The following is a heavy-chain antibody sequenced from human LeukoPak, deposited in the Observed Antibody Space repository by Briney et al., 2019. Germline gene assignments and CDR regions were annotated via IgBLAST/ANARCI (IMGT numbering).Heavy chain of an antibody. D-gene: IGHD1-7*01. J-gene: IGHJ4*02. Sequence: GGSLRLSCAASGFTFSSYAMHWVRQAPGEGLEWVAVISYDGSNKYYADSVKGRFTISRDYAKNTLFLQMNNLRTEDTALYFCATARNFRFEYWGQGSLVIVSA. CDR3: ATARNFRFEY. CDR1: GFTFSSYA. CDR2: ISYDGSNK. V-gene: IGHV3-30-3*01.